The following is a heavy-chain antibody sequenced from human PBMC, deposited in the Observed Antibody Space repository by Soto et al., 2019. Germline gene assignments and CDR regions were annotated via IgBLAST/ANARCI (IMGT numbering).Heavy chain of an antibody. J-gene: IGHJ6*02. D-gene: IGHD6-13*01. CDR2: ISSSSSYI. CDR3: ARDFSSCWILNHYYYYGMDV. V-gene: IGHV3-21*01. CDR1: GFTFSSYS. Sequence: EVQLVESGGGLVKPGGSLRLSCAASGFTFSSYSMNWVRQAPGKGLEWVSSISSSSSYIYYADSVKGRFTISRDNAKNSLYLQTNSLRAEDTAVYYCARDFSSCWILNHYYYYGMDVWGQGTTVTVSS.